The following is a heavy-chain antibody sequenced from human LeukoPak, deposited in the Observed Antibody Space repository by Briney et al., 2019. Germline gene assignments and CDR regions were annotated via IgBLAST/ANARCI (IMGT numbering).Heavy chain of an antibody. CDR2: IIPIFGTA. Sequence: GASVKVSCKASGGTFSSYAIGWVRQAPGQGLEWMGGIIPIFGTANYAQKFQGRVTITADESTSTAYMELSSLRSEDTAVYYCARDKRGFSCSGGSCYWGYYYYGMDVWGQGTTVTASS. V-gene: IGHV1-69*13. CDR1: GGTFSSYA. D-gene: IGHD2-15*01. J-gene: IGHJ6*02. CDR3: ARDKRGFSCSGGSCYWGYYYYGMDV.